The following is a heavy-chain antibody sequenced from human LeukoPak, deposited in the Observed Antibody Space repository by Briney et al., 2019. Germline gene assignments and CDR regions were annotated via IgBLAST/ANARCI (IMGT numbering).Heavy chain of an antibody. J-gene: IGHJ4*02. V-gene: IGHV1-2*02. D-gene: IGHD3-22*01. CDR3: ATEGGADYYDSRAYDY. CDR2: INPNSGGT. CDR1: GYTFTGYY. Sequence: GASVKVSCKASGYTFTGYYMHWVRQAPGQGLEWMGWINPNSGGTNYAQKFQGGVTMTRDTSISTAYMELSRLRSDDTAVYYCATEGGADYYDSRAYDYWGQGTLVTVSS.